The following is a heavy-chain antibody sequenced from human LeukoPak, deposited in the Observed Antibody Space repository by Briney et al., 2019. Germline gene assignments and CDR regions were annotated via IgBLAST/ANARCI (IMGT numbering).Heavy chain of an antibody. V-gene: IGHV4-4*02. CDR2: IYHSGST. Sequence: SGTLSLTCAVSGGSISSSNWWSWVRQPPGKGLEWIGEIYHSGSTNYNPSLKSRVTISVDKSKNQSSLKLSSVTAADTAVYYCARVLLWFGELYFDYWGQGTLVTVSS. D-gene: IGHD3-10*01. CDR3: ARVLLWFGELYFDY. CDR1: GGSISSSNW. J-gene: IGHJ4*02.